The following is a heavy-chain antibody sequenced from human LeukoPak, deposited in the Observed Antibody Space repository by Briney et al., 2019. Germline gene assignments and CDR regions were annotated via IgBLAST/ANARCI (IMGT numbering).Heavy chain of an antibody. CDR1: GFTFSRYA. J-gene: IGHJ6*02. CDR2: ISSNGGST. CDR3: VKGTSTKYYYYGMDV. Sequence: GGSLRLSCAASGFTFSRYAMHWVRQAPGKGLEYVSAISSNGGSTYYANSVKGRFIISRDNSKNTVYLQMGSLRTEDMAVYYCVKGTSTKYYYYGMDVWGQGTTVTVSS. D-gene: IGHD2-2*01. V-gene: IGHV3-64*01.